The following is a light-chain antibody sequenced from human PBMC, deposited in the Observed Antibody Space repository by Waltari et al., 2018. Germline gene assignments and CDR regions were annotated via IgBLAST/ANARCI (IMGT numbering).Light chain of an antibody. CDR2: AAS. CDR1: QSVADN. V-gene: IGKV3-15*01. Sequence: EVVMTQPPASLSLSPGQRVTLSCRASQSVADNIAWYQHKPGQAPRLLIYAASTRAIGIPARFTGSGSGTEFSLTISSLQSEDFAVYFCQQYNRWPPITFGPGTKVEI. CDR3: QQYNRWPPIT. J-gene: IGKJ3*01.